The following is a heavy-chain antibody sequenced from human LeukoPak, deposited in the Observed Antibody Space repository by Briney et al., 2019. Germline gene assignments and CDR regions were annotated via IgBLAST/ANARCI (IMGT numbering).Heavy chain of an antibody. J-gene: IGHJ4*02. Sequence: SETLSLTCTVSGGSISSYYWSWIRQPPGKGLEWIGYIYYSGSTNYNPSLKSRVTISVDTSKNQFSLKLSSVTAADTAVYYCASSNWLRDANFDAWGQGTLVTVSS. CDR3: ASSNWLRDANFDA. CDR1: GGSISSYY. D-gene: IGHD5-12*01. V-gene: IGHV4-59*01. CDR2: IYYSGST.